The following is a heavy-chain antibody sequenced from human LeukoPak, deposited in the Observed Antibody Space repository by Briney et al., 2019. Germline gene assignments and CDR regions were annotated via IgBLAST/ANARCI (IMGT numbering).Heavy chain of an antibody. CDR1: GGSISSYY. V-gene: IGHV4-59*08. Sequence: SETLSLTCTVSGGSISSYYWSWLRQPPGKGLEWIGYIYYSGSTNYNPSLKSRVTISVDTSKNQFSLKLSSVTAADTAVYYCARGSDPSWFDPWGQGTLVTVSS. J-gene: IGHJ5*02. CDR2: IYYSGST. CDR3: ARGSDPSWFDP. D-gene: IGHD3-10*01.